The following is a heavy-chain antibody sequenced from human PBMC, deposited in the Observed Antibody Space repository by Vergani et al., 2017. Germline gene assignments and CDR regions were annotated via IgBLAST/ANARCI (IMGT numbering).Heavy chain of an antibody. CDR3: AKTHDFSSLYSSYNWFDP. CDR1: RYSFTSYW. J-gene: IGHJ5*02. CDR2: IYPGDSDT. Sequence: EVQLVQSGAEVKKPGESLKISCKGSRYSFTSYWIGWVRQMPGKGLEWMGIIYPGDSDTRYSPSFQGQGTISADKSISTAYLQWSSLKASDTATYYCAKTHDFSSLYSSYNWFDPWGQGTQVTVSS. V-gene: IGHV5-51*03. D-gene: IGHD3-3*01.